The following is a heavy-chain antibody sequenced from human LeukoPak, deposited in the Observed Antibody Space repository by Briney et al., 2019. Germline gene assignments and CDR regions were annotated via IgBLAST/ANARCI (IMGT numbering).Heavy chain of an antibody. J-gene: IGHJ4*02. CDR3: ASQSYSGSDNYYFHY. Sequence: GGSLRLSCVTSGFTFSTYAMSWVRQAPGKGLEWVSIISGSGERTYYADSVKGRFTVSRDNSKNTLYLQMKSLRAEDTAVYYCASQSYSGSDNYYFHYWGQGTLVAVSS. D-gene: IGHD1-26*01. CDR2: ISGSGERT. CDR1: GFTFSTYA. V-gene: IGHV3-23*01.